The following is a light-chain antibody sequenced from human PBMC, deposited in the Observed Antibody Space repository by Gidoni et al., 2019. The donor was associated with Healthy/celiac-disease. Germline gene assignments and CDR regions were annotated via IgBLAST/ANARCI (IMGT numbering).Light chain of an antibody. J-gene: IGLJ1*01. CDR2: SNN. CDR3: AAWDDSLNGYYV. V-gene: IGLV1-44*01. CDR1: SSNIGSNT. Sequence: QSVLTQPPSASGTPGKRVTISCSGSSSNIGSNTVNWYQQLPGTAPKLLIYSNNQRPSGVPDRFSGSKSGNSASLAISGLQSEDEADYYCAAWDDSLNGYYVFGTGTKVTVL.